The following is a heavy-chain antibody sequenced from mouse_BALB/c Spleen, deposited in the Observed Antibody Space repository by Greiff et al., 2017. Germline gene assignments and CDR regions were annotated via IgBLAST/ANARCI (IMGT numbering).Heavy chain of an antibody. CDR2: IYPGSGST. D-gene: IGHD2-4*01. Sequence: LQQPGSELVRPGASVKLSCKASGYTFTSYWMHWVKQRHGQGLGWIGNIYPGSGSTNYDEKFKSKGTLTVDTSSSTAYMHLSSLTSEDSAVYYCTRSWAYDYGEGYFDYWGQGTTLTVSS. CDR3: TRSWAYDYGEGYFDY. J-gene: IGHJ2*01. CDR1: GYTFTSYW. V-gene: IGHV1S22*01.